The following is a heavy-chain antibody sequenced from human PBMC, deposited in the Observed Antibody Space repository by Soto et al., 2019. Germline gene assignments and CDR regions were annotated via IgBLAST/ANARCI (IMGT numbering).Heavy chain of an antibody. D-gene: IGHD3-10*01. CDR2: IYDSGST. J-gene: IGHJ5*02. Sequence: QVQLQESGLGLVKPSQTLSLTCTVSCGTISSGGYYWSWIRQHPGKGLEWIGYIYDSGSTYYNPSLKSRVTISVDTSKNQFSLKLSSVTAADTAVYYCARSIRVQTDPWGQGTLVTVSS. CDR1: CGTISSGGYY. CDR3: ARSIRVQTDP. V-gene: IGHV4-31*03.